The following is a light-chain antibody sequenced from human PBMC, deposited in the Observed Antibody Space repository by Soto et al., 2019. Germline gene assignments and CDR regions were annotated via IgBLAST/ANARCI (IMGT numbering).Light chain of an antibody. CDR2: GAS. V-gene: IGKV3-20*01. J-gene: IGKJ5*01. CDR1: QSVTTR. Sequence: IVLTQSPGTLSLSPGERVTLSCRASQSVTTRLAWYQHKPGQAPTLLMSGASNRASGVPVRFSGSGSGTDFTLTITRLEHEDFALYYCQQYGGSPITFCLGTRLEIK. CDR3: QQYGGSPIT.